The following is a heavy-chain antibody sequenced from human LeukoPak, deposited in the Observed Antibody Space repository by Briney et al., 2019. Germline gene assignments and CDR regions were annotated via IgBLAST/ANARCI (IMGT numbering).Heavy chain of an antibody. CDR2: IWYDGSNK. Sequence: GGSLRLSCTASGFTFSDYGMHWVRQPPGKGLEWVAIIWYDGSNKTYEDSVKGRFTISRDNSKNTLYLQMNSLRAEDTAVYYCARGVDYNENSGTIAYWGQGTLVTVSS. D-gene: IGHD3-22*01. V-gene: IGHV3-33*01. CDR3: ARGVDYNENSGTIAY. J-gene: IGHJ4*02. CDR1: GFTFSDYG.